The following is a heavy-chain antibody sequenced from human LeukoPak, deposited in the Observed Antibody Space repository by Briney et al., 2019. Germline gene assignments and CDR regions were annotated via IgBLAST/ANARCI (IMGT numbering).Heavy chain of an antibody. Sequence: PGGSLRLSCAASEFTFSSHWMHWVRQAPGKGLVWVSRINTDGSSTSYADSVKGRFTISRDNAKNTLYLQMNSLRAEDTAVYYCARDFRYYYDSSGYIDYWGQGTLVTVSS. D-gene: IGHD3-22*01. CDR1: EFTFSSHW. CDR2: INTDGSST. CDR3: ARDFRYYYDSSGYIDY. V-gene: IGHV3-74*01. J-gene: IGHJ4*02.